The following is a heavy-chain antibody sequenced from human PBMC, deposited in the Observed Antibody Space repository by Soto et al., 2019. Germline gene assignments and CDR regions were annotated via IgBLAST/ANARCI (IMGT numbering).Heavy chain of an antibody. D-gene: IGHD6-19*01. CDR1: GGSCGGYD. CDR2: LNHSGST. V-gene: IGHV4-34*01. J-gene: IGHJ5*02. CDR3: ARGGSVSCWYAYDP. Sequence: SETLCHTCAVEGGSCGGYDWSRIRQTPGKGLEWIGELNHSGSTNYNQSLKIRVTISLDTSKNQFSPKLRSVTAADTAVYYRARGGSVSCWYAYDPWGQGTLLTVSS.